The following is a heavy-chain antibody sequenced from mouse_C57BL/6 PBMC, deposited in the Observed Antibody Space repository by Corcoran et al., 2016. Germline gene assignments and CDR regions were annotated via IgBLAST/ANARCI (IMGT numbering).Heavy chain of an antibody. CDR1: GYTFTDYY. CDR3: AYGPFAY. J-gene: IGHJ3*01. V-gene: IGHV1-26*01. Sequence: EVQLQQSGPEQVKPGASVKISCKASGYTFTDYYMNWVKQSHGKSLEWIGDINPNNGGTSYNQKFKGKATLTVDKSSSTAYMELRSLTSEDSAVYYCAYGPFAYWGQGTLVTVSA. CDR2: INPNNGGT. D-gene: IGHD1-1*02.